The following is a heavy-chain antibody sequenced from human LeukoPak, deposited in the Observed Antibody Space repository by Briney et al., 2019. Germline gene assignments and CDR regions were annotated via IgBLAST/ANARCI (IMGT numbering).Heavy chain of an antibody. J-gene: IGHJ4*02. D-gene: IGHD3-16*01. CDR2: IRRSGDRT. V-gene: IGHV3-23*01. Sequence: PGGSLRLSCAASGFTFSTYAMSWVRQAPGKGLEWVSDIRRSGDRTSYADSVKGRFTISRDNSKNTVYLQMNSLRAEDTAVYYCAKKIWDNDFVCFDYWGQGTLVTVSS. CDR1: GFTFSTYA. CDR3: AKKIWDNDFVCFDY.